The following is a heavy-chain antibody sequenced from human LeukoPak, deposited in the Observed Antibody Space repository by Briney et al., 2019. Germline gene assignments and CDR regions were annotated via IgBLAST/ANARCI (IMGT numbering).Heavy chain of an antibody. V-gene: IGHV3-23*01. CDR3: AKDRVFGELPDY. CDR2: ISGSGSST. Sequence: GGSLRLSCAASGFTFSSYAMSWVRQAPGKGLEWVSTISGSGSSTYYADSVKGRFTISRDNSKNTLYLQMNSLRAEDTAVYYCAKDRVFGELPDYWGQGTLVTVSS. D-gene: IGHD3-10*02. CDR1: GFTFSSYA. J-gene: IGHJ4*02.